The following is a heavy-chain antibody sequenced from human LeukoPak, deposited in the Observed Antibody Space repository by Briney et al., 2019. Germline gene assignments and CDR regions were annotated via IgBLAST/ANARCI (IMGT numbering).Heavy chain of an antibody. D-gene: IGHD1-26*01. V-gene: IGHV3-23*01. CDR2: ISGSGSST. Sequence: GGSLRLSCAASGFIFSSYALSWVRQAPGKGLEWVSTISGSGSSTYYADSVKGRFVISRDNSKNTLYLQMNSLRADDTAIYYCAKRYSGNYFDYWGQGTLVTVSS. J-gene: IGHJ4*02. CDR1: GFIFSSYA. CDR3: AKRYSGNYFDY.